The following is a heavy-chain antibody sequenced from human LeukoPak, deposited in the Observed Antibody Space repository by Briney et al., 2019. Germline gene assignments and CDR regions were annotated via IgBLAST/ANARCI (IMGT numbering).Heavy chain of an antibody. D-gene: IGHD1-1*01. CDR2: IWYVGSEK. J-gene: IGHJ4*02. V-gene: IGHV3-33*03. Sequence: PGGSLRLSCAASRFMFRNYGMHWVRQAPGKGLEWVAVIWYVGSEKYYADSVKGRFTVSRDNSKNMLYLQMDSLRAEDTAIYYCATYNSGTIDHWGQGTLVTVSS. CDR3: ATYNSGTIDH. CDR1: RFMFRNYG.